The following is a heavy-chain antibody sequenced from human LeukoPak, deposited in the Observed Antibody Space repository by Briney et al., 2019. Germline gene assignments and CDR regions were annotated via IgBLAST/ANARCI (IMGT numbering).Heavy chain of an antibody. CDR3: ARGVVRYFDY. J-gene: IGHJ4*02. CDR1: GFTFSGYS. CDR2: ISSSSSYI. D-gene: IGHD3-9*01. Sequence: PGGTLRLSCAASGFTFSGYSMNWVRQAPGKGLEWVSSISSSSSYIYYADSVKGRSTISRDNAKNSLYLQMNSLRAEDTAVYYCARGVVRYFDYWGQGALVTVSS. V-gene: IGHV3-21*01.